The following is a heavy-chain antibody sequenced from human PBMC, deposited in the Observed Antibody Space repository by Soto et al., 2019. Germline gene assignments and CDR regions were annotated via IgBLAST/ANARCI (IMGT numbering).Heavy chain of an antibody. Sequence: PSQTLSLTCGISGDSVSSNGAAWHWTRQSPSRGLEWLGRTYYRSKWYNDYAVSVKSRITINPDTSKNQFSLQLNSVTPEDTAVYYCARGADYDSSGYYYIGYWGQGTLVTVSS. D-gene: IGHD3-22*01. J-gene: IGHJ4*02. CDR2: TYYRSKWYN. CDR1: GDSVSSNGAA. CDR3: ARGADYDSSGYYYIGY. V-gene: IGHV6-1*01.